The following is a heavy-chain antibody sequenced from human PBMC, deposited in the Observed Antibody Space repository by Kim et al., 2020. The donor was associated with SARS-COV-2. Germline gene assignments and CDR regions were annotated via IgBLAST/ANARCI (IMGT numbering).Heavy chain of an antibody. CDR1: GGSISSYY. CDR3: ARDFEYYDSSGYYRAFDI. V-gene: IGHV4-59*01. CDR2: IYYSGST. D-gene: IGHD3-22*01. Sequence: SETLSLTCTVSGGSISSYYWSWIRQPPGKGLEWIGYIYYSGSTNYNPSLKSRVTISVDTSKNQFSLKLSSVTAADTAVYYCARDFEYYDSSGYYRAFDI. J-gene: IGHJ3*02.